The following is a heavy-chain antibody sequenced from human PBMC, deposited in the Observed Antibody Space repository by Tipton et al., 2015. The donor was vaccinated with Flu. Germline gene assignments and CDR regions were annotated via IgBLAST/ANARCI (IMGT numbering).Heavy chain of an antibody. J-gene: IGHJ4*02. V-gene: IGHV1-46*01. CDR1: GYTFTSYN. CDR3: ARDGGSVSYSCDN. Sequence: QLVQSGAEVKKPGASVKLSCKASGYTFTSYNMHWVRQAPGQGLEWMGIIYPTGGGTYYAQKFQGRVTMTRDRSTSTVYMELSSLRSEDTALYYCARDGGSVSYSCDNWGQGTLVTVSS. D-gene: IGHD3-10*01. CDR2: IYPTGGGT.